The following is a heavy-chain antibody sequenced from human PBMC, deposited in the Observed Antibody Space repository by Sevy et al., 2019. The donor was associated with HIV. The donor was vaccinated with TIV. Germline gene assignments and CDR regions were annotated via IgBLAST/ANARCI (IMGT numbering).Heavy chain of an antibody. J-gene: IGHJ4*02. D-gene: IGHD2-15*01. CDR3: ARAYCSGGSCYSLAY. CDR2: ISPHNGDT. Sequence: ASVKVSCKVSGYTFSTYRIMWVRQARGQGLEWMGWISPHNGDTNYAQTFQGRVTMITDTSTTTAHMELGSLRSDDTAVYYCARAYCSGGSCYSLAYWGQGTQVTVSS. CDR1: GYTFSTYR. V-gene: IGHV1-18*01.